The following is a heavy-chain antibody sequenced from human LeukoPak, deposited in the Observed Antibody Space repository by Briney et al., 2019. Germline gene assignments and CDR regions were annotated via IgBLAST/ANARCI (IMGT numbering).Heavy chain of an antibody. CDR1: GFTFSSYA. V-gene: IGHV3-20*04. CDR3: ARGGIADY. Sequence: GGSLRLSCAASGFTFSSYAMSWVRQAPGKGLEWVSGINWNGGSTSYADSVKGRFTISRDNAKNSLFLQMNSLRAEDTAFYYCARGGIADYWGQGTLVTVSS. D-gene: IGHD6-13*01. J-gene: IGHJ4*02. CDR2: INWNGGST.